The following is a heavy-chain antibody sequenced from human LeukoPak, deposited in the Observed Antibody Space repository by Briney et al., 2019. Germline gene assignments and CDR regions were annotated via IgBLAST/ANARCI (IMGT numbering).Heavy chain of an antibody. CDR2: ISGSGGST. J-gene: IGHJ4*02. CDR1: GFTFSSYG. V-gene: IGHV3-23*01. Sequence: GGTLRLSCAASGFTFSSYGMSWVRQAPGKALEWVSAISGSGGSTYYADSVKGRFTISRDNSKNTLYLQMNSLRAEDTAVYYCAKDRTWIQLWHVLDYWGQGTLVTVSS. CDR3: AKDRTWIQLWHVLDY. D-gene: IGHD5-18*01.